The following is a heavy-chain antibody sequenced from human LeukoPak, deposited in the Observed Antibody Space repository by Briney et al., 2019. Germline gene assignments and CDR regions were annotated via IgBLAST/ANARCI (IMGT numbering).Heavy chain of an antibody. V-gene: IGHV1-69*04. CDR2: IIPIFAIT. J-gene: IGHJ4*02. CDR3: ARPDRTSGTTYRDS. D-gene: IGHD1-1*01. Sequence: ASVKVSCKASGGTFSSSGISWLRQAPGQGLEWMGRIIPIFAITNYAQKFQDRATITADMSTSTSYMELSSLRSEDTAVYYCARPDRTSGTTYRDSWGQGTLVTVSS. CDR1: GGTFSSSG.